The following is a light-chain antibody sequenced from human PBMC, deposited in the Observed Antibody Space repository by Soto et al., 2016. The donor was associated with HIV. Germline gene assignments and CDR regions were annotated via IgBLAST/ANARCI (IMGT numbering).Light chain of an antibody. Sequence: SYELTQPPSLSVAPRKTARITCGGNNVGSKSVQWYQQKPGQAPVLVVYDDSDRPSGIPERFSGSNSGNTATLSISRVEAGDEADYYCQVWDASTDRVVFGGGTKLTV. CDR1: NVGSKS. CDR2: DDS. CDR3: QVWDASTDRVV. J-gene: IGLJ2*01. V-gene: IGLV3-21*03.